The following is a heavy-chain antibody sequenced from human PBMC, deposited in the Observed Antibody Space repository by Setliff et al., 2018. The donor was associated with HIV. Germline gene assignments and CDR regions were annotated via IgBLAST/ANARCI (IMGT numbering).Heavy chain of an antibody. V-gene: IGHV3-15*01. Sequence: PGGSLRLSCAASGVTVSDVWMSWVRQAPGKGLAWVGRISRNFDGGATDYAAPVKGRFTISRDDSHNTLYLQMNSLTTEDTAVYYCTTDSHIGGTWHYFDKWCQGALVTVSS. D-gene: IGHD6-25*01. CDR1: GVTVSDVW. CDR3: TTDSHIGGTWHYFDK. CDR2: ISRNFDGGAT. J-gene: IGHJ4*02.